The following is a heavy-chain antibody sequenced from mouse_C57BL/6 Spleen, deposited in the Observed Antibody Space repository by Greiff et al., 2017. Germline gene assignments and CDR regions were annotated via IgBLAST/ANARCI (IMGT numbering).Heavy chain of an antibody. Sequence: VHVKQSGPELVKPGASVKISCKASGYSFTDYNMNWVKQSHGKSLEWIGVINPNYGTTSYNQKFKGKATLTVDQSSSTAYMQLNSLTSEDSAVYYCARDGGYYRYFDVWGTGTTVTVSS. J-gene: IGHJ1*03. D-gene: IGHD1-1*02. CDR3: ARDGGYYRYFDV. CDR2: INPNYGTT. V-gene: IGHV1-39*01. CDR1: GYSFTDYN.